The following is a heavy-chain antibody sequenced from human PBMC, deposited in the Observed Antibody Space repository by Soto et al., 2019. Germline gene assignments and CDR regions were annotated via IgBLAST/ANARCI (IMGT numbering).Heavy chain of an antibody. V-gene: IGHV1-69*13. CDR3: VRVVAIPGYPDY. CDR1: EAPSASML. CDR2: SFPIVDTA. J-gene: IGHJ4*02. D-gene: IGHD5-12*01. Sequence: SVKSPARLLEAPSASMLSFGCDRPLDKGLSGWEGSFPIVDTATYAQKFQGRVTITADESTSTAYMELSRLRSDDTAVYYCVRVVAIPGYPDYWGQGTLVTVSP.